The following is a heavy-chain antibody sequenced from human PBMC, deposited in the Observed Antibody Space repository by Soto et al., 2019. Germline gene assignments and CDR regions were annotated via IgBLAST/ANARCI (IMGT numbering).Heavy chain of an antibody. CDR2: ISYDGSNK. V-gene: IGHV3-30*18. J-gene: IGHJ6*01. Sequence: QVQLVESGGGVVQPGRSLRLSCAASGFTFSSYGMHWVRQAPGKGLEWVAVISYDGSNKYYADSVKGRFTISRDNSKNTLYLQMNSLRAEDTAVYYCAKASSGWYAHYYYGMDVW. D-gene: IGHD6-19*01. CDR1: GFTFSSYG. CDR3: AKASSGWYAHYYYGMDV.